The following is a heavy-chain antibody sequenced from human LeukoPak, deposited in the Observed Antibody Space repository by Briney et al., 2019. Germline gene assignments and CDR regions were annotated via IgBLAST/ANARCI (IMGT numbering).Heavy chain of an antibody. V-gene: IGHV3-49*04. J-gene: IGHJ4*02. CDR3: TREKIPGLFGVLF. CDR1: GFPFGDYS. Sequence: GGSLRLSCTASGFPFGDYSMIWVRQAPRKGLEWVGSIRGETYGGTTEYAASVKGRLILSRDDSKSIAYLQLSSLKTEDTAVYYCTREKIPGLFGVLFWGQGTLVTVSS. CDR2: IRGETYGGTT. D-gene: IGHD3-10*01.